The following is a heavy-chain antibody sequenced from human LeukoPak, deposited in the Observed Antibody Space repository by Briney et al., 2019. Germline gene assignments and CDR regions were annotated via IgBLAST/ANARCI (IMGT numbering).Heavy chain of an antibody. D-gene: IGHD5-24*01. V-gene: IGHV3-21*01. CDR2: ISSSSSYI. CDR1: GFTFSSYS. Sequence: GGSLRLSCAASGFTFSSYSMNWVRQAPGKGLEWVSSISSSSSYIYYADAVKSRFTITRDNAKNTLYLQMNSLRAEDTAVYYCARDGSVQEMATIPYETWGQGTLVTVSS. J-gene: IGHJ5*02. CDR3: ARDGSVQEMATIPYET.